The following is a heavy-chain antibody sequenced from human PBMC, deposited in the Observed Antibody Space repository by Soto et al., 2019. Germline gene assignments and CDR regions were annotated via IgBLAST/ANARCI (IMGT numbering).Heavy chain of an antibody. D-gene: IGHD5-12*01. CDR2: IYPSGST. CDR1: GYSISSGYY. V-gene: IGHV4-38-2*02. Sequence: SETLSLTCAVSGYSISSGYYWVWIRQPPGKGLKWIGSIYPSGSTYYNPSLKSRVTISVDTSKNQFSLTPRSVTAADPAVYYCARDWGWLQAGGIFDYWGQGTLVTVSS. CDR3: ARDWGWLQAGGIFDY. J-gene: IGHJ4*02.